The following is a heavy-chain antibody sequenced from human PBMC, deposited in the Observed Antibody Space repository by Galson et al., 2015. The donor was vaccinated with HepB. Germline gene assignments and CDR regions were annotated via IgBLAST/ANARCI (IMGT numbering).Heavy chain of an antibody. CDR3: AKDPDTAMVPVYYYYGMDV. CDR2: ISGSGGST. Sequence: SLRLSCAASGFTFSSYAMSWVRQAPGKGLEWVSAISGSGGSTYYADSVKGRFTISRDNSKNTLYLQMNSLRAEDTAVYYCAKDPDTAMVPVYYYYGMDVWGQGTTVTVSS. V-gene: IGHV3-23*01. CDR1: GFTFSSYA. D-gene: IGHD5-18*01. J-gene: IGHJ6*02.